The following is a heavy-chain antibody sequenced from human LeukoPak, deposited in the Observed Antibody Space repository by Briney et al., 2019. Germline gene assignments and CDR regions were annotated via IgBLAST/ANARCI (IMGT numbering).Heavy chain of an antibody. CDR3: AKDGEPDPYYFDY. V-gene: IGHV3-23*01. Sequence: GGSLRLSCAASGFTFSSYAMSWVRQAPGKGLEWVSAISGSGGSTYYADSEKGRFTISRDNSKNTLYLQMNSLRAEDTAVYYCAKDGEPDPYYFDYWGQGTLVTVSS. CDR2: ISGSGGST. D-gene: IGHD1-26*01. J-gene: IGHJ4*02. CDR1: GFTFSSYA.